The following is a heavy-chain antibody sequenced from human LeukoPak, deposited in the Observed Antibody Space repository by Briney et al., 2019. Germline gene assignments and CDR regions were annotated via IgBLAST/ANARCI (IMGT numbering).Heavy chain of an antibody. V-gene: IGHV3-48*01. CDR2: ISADSSTV. J-gene: IGHJ4*02. CDR1: GLTFSTYN. D-gene: IGHD3-22*01. Sequence: GGSLRLSCAASGLTFSTYNMNWVRQAPGKGLEWISYISADSSTVQYADSVRGRFTTSRDNAKNSLYLQMNSLRAEDTAVYYCVRDNSRGQSLGVIYWGQGSLVTVSS. CDR3: VRDNSRGQSLGVIY.